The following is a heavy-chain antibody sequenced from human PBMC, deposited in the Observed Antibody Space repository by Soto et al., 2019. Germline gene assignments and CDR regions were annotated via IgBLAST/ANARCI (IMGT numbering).Heavy chain of an antibody. CDR3: AKDPDDFWSGYYRTLWSYRMAV. CDR1: GFTFSSYG. Sequence: GGSLRLSCAASGFTFSSYGMHWVRQAPGKGLEWVAVISYDGSNKYYADSVKGRFTISRDNSKNTLYLQMNSLRAEDTAVYYCAKDPDDFWSGYYRTLWSYRMAVWGQGTTVTVSS. D-gene: IGHD3-3*01. CDR2: ISYDGSNK. J-gene: IGHJ6*02. V-gene: IGHV3-30*18.